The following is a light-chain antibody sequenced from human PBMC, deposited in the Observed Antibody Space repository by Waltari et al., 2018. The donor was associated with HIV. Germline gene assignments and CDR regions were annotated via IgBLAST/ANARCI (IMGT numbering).Light chain of an antibody. CDR3: QQSDSYPLT. V-gene: IGKV1-9*01. Sequence: DIQLTQSPSFLSASVGDRVSITCRASRDVTNFLAWYQKKPGTAPKLLIYGASTLQRGVPSRFGGSGSGTQFTLTINSLQPDDFATYYCQQSDSYPLTFGQGTRLEMK. CDR2: GAS. J-gene: IGKJ5*01. CDR1: RDVTNF.